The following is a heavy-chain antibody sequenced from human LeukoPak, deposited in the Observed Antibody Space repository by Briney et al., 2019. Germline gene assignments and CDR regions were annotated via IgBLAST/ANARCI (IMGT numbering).Heavy chain of an antibody. D-gene: IGHD1-26*01. CDR1: GGTFSSYA. CDR2: IIPIFGTA. CDR3: ARESKELLAFFDY. V-gene: IGHV1-69*05. J-gene: IGHJ4*02. Sequence: SVKVSCKASGGTFSSYAISWVRQAPGQGLEWMGGIIPIFGTANYAQKFQGRVTITTDESTSTAYMELSSLRTEDTAVYYCARESKELLAFFDYWGQGTLVTVSS.